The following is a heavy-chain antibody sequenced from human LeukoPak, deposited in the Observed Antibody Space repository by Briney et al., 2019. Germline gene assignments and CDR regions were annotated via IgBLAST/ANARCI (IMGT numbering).Heavy chain of an antibody. J-gene: IGHJ6*02. D-gene: IGHD2-2*01. V-gene: IGHV1-8*02. CDR3: AKGYCSSTSCPWVYYYYGMDV. CDR1: GYTFTSYG. Sequence: ASVKVSCKASGYTFTSYGISWVRQATGQGLEGMGWMNPNSGNTGYAQKFQGRVTMTRNTSISTAYMELSSLRSEDTAVYYCAKGYCSSTSCPWVYYYYGMDVWGQGTTVTVSS. CDR2: MNPNSGNT.